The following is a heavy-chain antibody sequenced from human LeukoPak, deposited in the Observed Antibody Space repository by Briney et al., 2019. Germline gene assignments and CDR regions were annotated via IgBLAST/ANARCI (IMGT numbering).Heavy chain of an antibody. CDR2: TYYRSKWFI. V-gene: IGHV6-1*01. Sequence: SQTLSLTCGISGDSVSSNSAAWNWIRQSPSRGLEWLGRTYYRSKWFINYAPFVESRIIINPDTLKNQVSLQLNSVTPEDTAVYYCTRSDCSSGRCPGFDNWGQGTLVTVSS. D-gene: IGHD6-19*01. CDR1: GDSVSSNSAA. CDR3: TRSDCSSGRCPGFDN. J-gene: IGHJ4*02.